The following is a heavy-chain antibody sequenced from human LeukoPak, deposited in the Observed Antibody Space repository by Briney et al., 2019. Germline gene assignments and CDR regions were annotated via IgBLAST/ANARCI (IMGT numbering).Heavy chain of an antibody. J-gene: IGHJ6*02. Sequence: SETLSLTCTVSGGSISSYYWSWIRQPPGKGLERIGYIYYSGSTNYNPSLKSRVTISVDTSKNQFSLKLSSVTAADTAVYYCARQADYYYGMDVWGQGTTVTVSS. CDR3: ARQADYYYGMDV. CDR1: GGSISSYY. V-gene: IGHV4-59*08. CDR2: IYYSGST.